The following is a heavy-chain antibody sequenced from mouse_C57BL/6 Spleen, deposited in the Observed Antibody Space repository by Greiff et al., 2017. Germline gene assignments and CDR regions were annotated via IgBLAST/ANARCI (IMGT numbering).Heavy chain of an antibody. J-gene: IGHJ3*01. V-gene: IGHV5-17*01. Sequence: EVMLVESGGGLVKPGGSLKLSCAASGFTFSDYGMHWVRQAPEKGLEWVAYISSGSSNIYYADTVKGRFTISRDNAKNTLCLQMTSLRSEDTAMYYCARPTGNYGSSSWFAYWGQGTLVTVSA. D-gene: IGHD1-1*01. CDR3: ARPTGNYGSSSWFAY. CDR1: GFTFSDYG. CDR2: ISSGSSNI.